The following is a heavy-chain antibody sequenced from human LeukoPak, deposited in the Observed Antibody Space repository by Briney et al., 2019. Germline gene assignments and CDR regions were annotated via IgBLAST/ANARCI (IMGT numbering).Heavy chain of an antibody. Sequence: GGSLRLSCGASGFTFSSYAMSWVRQAPGKGLEWVSGISGSDGYTYYADSVKGRFTISRDNSKNTLSLQMNSLRAEDTAIYYCAQRSRELLTWGQGTLVTVSS. CDR2: ISGSDGYT. CDR3: AQRSRELLT. J-gene: IGHJ5*02. V-gene: IGHV3-23*01. CDR1: GFTFSSYA. D-gene: IGHD1-26*01.